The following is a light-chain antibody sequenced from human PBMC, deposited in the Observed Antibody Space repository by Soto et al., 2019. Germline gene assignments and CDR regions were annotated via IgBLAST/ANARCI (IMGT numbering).Light chain of an antibody. CDR2: GAS. J-gene: IGKJ1*01. CDR3: QQYDNWPPWT. V-gene: IGKV3-15*01. Sequence: EVVMTQSPATLSVSPGERAILSCRASQSVSSNLAWYQQKPGQAPRLLIFGASTRATDIPARFSGSGSGTEFILTISSLQSEDVAVYYCQQYDNWPPWTFGQGTKVEIK. CDR1: QSVSSN.